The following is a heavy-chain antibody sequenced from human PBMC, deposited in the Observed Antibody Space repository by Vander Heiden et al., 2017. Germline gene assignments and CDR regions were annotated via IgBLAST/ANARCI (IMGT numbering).Heavy chain of an antibody. CDR3: ASGRHATGWGC. Sequence: QVQLQQSGPGLVKPSQPLSLTCALSGDSVSSDSGAWNWIRQSPSRGLEWLGRTYYRSKWYIEYAVSVKGRITINADTSRNQFSLQLDSVTPEDTALYYCASGRHATGWGCWGQGTLVTVSS. CDR2: TYYRSKWYI. V-gene: IGHV6-1*01. D-gene: IGHD6-19*01. J-gene: IGHJ4*02. CDR1: GDSVSSDSGA.